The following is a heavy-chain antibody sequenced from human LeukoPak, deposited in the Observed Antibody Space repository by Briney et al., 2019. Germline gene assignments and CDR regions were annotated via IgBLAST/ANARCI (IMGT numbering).Heavy chain of an antibody. CDR2: ISGTSDYI. CDR3: ARGLRVGVAGYYFDY. J-gene: IGHJ4*02. CDR1: GFTFSSYS. Sequence: PGGSLRLSCAASGFTFSSYSMNWVRQAPGKGLEWVSSISGTSDYIYYADSVKGRFTISRDNGQNSLYLQMNSLRAEDTAVYYCARGLRVGVAGYYFDYWGQGTLVTVSS. D-gene: IGHD1-26*01. V-gene: IGHV3-21*06.